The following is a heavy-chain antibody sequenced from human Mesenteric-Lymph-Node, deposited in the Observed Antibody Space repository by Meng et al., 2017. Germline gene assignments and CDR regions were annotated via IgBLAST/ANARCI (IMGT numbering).Heavy chain of an antibody. Sequence: GESLKISCAASGFTFSGYAMSWVRQAPGKGLEWVSAISISGGNTYYADSVKGRFTISRDNSKNTLYQQMNSLRAEDTAVYYCAKEDGELFRAFDIWGQGTMVTVSS. J-gene: IGHJ3*02. V-gene: IGHV3-23*01. CDR1: GFTFSGYA. CDR3: AKEDGELFRAFDI. CDR2: ISISGGNT. D-gene: IGHD3-10*01.